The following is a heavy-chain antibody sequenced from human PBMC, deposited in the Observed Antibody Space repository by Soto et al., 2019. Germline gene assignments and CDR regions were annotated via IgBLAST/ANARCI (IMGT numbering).Heavy chain of an antibody. V-gene: IGHV1-24*01. CDR3: ATLSNDFWSGPNNWFDP. CDR2: FDPEDGET. D-gene: IGHD3-3*01. J-gene: IGHJ5*02. Sequence: ASVKVSCKVSGYTLTELSMHWVRQAPGKGLEWMGGFDPEDGETIYAQKFQGRVTMTEDTSTDTAYMELSSLGSEDTAVYYCATLSNDFWSGPNNWFDPWGQGTLVTVSS. CDR1: GYTLTELS.